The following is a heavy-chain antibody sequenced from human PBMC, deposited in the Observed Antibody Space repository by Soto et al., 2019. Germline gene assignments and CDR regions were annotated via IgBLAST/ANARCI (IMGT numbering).Heavy chain of an antibody. D-gene: IGHD2-15*01. CDR1: GYTVTVYT. CDR2: INPDNGYT. J-gene: IGHJ5*02. Sequence: GKGSCTASGYTVTVYTMXWVRQAPGQRLEWMGWINPDNGYTKSSQKFQDRVIITRDTSASTAYMDLSSLRSEETPVYYCARGIATRKLDPWGQGTLVTATS. CDR3: ARGIATRKLDP. V-gene: IGHV1-3*01.